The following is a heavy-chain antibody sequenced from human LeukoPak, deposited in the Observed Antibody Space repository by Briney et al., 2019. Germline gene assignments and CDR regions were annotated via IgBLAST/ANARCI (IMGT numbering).Heavy chain of an antibody. J-gene: IGHJ3*02. D-gene: IGHD6-13*01. CDR3: ASPADRAAFHVDAFDI. CDR2: ISSSGSTI. V-gene: IGHV3-48*03. Sequence: GGSLRLSCAASGFTFSSYEMNWVRQAPGKGLEWVSYISSSGSTIYYADSVKGRFTISRDNAKNSLYLQMNSLRAEDTAVYYCASPADRAAFHVDAFDIWGQGTMVTVSS. CDR1: GFTFSSYE.